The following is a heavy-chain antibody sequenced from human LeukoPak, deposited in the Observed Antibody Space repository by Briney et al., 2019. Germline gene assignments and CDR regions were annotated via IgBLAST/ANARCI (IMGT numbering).Heavy chain of an antibody. Sequence: SETQSLTCTVSGGSISSYYWSWIRQPPGKGLEWIGYIYYSGSTDYNPSLKSRVTISVDTSKNQFSLKLSSVTAADTAVYYCARRRWELRNFDYWGQGTLLSVSS. CDR2: IYYSGST. CDR3: ARRRWELRNFDY. J-gene: IGHJ4*02. D-gene: IGHD4-23*01. CDR1: GGSISSYY. V-gene: IGHV4-59*08.